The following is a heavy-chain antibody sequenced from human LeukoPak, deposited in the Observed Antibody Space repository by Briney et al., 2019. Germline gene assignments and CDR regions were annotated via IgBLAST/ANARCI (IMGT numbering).Heavy chain of an antibody. Sequence: SSETLSLTCTVSGGSISSSSAYWGWIRQPPGKGLEWIGSIYYSKNTYYNPSLKSRVTIPADTSKNQFSLTLGSVSATDTAVYYCVSPRGFSYGYFDYWGQGTLVTVSS. CDR2: IYYSKNT. CDR1: GGSISSSSAY. V-gene: IGHV4-39*01. J-gene: IGHJ4*02. D-gene: IGHD5-18*01. CDR3: VSPRGFSYGYFDY.